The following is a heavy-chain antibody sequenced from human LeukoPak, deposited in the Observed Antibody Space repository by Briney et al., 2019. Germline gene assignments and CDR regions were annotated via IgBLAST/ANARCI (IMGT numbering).Heavy chain of an antibody. CDR1: GFTFSSYW. CDR3: ARFGSTTFADY. Sequence: GGSLRLSCAASGFTFSSYWMNWVRQDSGKGLVWVSRFNSDGSSTSYADSVKGRFTISRDNAKNTLYLQMNSLRAEDTAVYYCARFGSTTFADYWGQGTLVTVSS. V-gene: IGHV3-74*01. D-gene: IGHD3-16*01. CDR2: FNSDGSST. J-gene: IGHJ4*02.